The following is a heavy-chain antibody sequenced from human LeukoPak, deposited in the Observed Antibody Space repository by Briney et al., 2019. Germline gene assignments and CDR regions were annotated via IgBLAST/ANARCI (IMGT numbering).Heavy chain of an antibody. D-gene: IGHD4-23*01. J-gene: IGHJ4*02. V-gene: IGHV1-69*13. Sequence: ASVKVSCKASGGTFSSYAISWVRQAPGQGLEWMGGIIPIFGTANYAQKFQGRVTITAVESMSTAYMELSSLRSEDTAVYYWARGWLAETTVVTPYNYWGQGTLVTVSS. CDR2: IIPIFGTA. CDR1: GGTFSSYA. CDR3: ARGWLAETTVVTPYNY.